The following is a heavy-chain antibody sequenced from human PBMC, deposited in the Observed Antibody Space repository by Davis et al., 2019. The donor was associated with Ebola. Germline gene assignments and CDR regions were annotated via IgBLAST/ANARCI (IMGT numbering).Heavy chain of an antibody. CDR2: ISGSGGST. D-gene: IGHD6-19*01. J-gene: IGHJ6*02. V-gene: IGHV3-23*01. CDR3: ASDQWLVLVCYGMDV. CDR1: GFTFSSYA. Sequence: GESLKISCAASGFTFSSYAMSWVRQAPGKGLEWVSAISGSGGSTYYADSVKGRFTISRDNSKNTLYLQMNSLRAEDTAVYYCASDQWLVLVCYGMDVWGQGTTVTVSS.